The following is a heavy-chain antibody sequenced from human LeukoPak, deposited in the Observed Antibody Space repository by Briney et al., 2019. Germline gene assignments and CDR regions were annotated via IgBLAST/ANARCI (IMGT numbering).Heavy chain of an antibody. CDR3: ARGGSGISNAFDI. D-gene: IGHD3-10*01. Sequence: PSETLSLTCTVSGGSVSSGSYYWSWIRQPPGKGLEWIGYIYYSGSTNYNPSLKSRVTMSVDTSKNQFSLKLRSVTAADTAVYYCARGGSGISNAFDIWGQGTMVTVSS. CDR1: GGSVSSGSYY. J-gene: IGHJ3*02. CDR2: IYYSGST. V-gene: IGHV4-61*01.